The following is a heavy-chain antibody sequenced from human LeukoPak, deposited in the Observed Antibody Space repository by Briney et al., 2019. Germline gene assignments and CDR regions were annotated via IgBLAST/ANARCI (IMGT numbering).Heavy chain of an antibody. J-gene: IGHJ4*02. D-gene: IGHD3-22*01. Sequence: ASVKVSCKASGGTFSSYAISWVRQAPGQGLEWMGGIIPIFGTANYAQKFQGRVTITADESTSTAYMELSSLRSEDTAVYYCARDHVNYYDIGPGVTIAEYYFDYWGQGTLVTVSS. V-gene: IGHV1-69*01. CDR1: GGTFSSYA. CDR2: IIPIFGTA. CDR3: ARDHVNYYDIGPGVTIAEYYFDY.